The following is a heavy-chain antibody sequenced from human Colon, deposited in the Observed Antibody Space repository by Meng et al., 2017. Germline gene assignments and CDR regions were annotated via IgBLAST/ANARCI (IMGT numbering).Heavy chain of an antibody. Sequence: GGSLRLSCAASGFTFNSYAMSWVRQAPGKGLEWVSAIATSGTGTFYTDSVKGRFTISRDNSKNTLYLQMNSLRDEDTAVYYCAKGAYSSSREGIDYWSQGTLVTVSS. J-gene: IGHJ4*02. CDR3: AKGAYSSSREGIDY. D-gene: IGHD4-11*01. CDR2: IATSGTGT. CDR1: GFTFNSYA. V-gene: IGHV3-23*01.